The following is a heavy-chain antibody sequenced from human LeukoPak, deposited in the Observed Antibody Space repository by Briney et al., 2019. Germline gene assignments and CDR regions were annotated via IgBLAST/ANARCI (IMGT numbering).Heavy chain of an antibody. V-gene: IGHV3-23*01. CDR2: INGGGYNT. CDR3: ARASGIYGSGWYFDY. J-gene: IGHJ4*02. CDR1: GFTFNNYV. Sequence: GGSLRLSCAASGFTFNNYVMSWVRHAPGKGLEWVSTINGGGYNTYYADSVKGRFTISRDNSKNTLSLQVNTLRAEDTAVYYCARASGIYGSGWYFDYWGQGTLVTVSS. D-gene: IGHD6-19*01.